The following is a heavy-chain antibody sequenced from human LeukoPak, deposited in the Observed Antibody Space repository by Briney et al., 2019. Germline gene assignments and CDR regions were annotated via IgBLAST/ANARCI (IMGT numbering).Heavy chain of an antibody. CDR2: IDPYETPTTT. V-gene: IGHV3-74*03. D-gene: IGHD1-1*01. Sequence: GGSLRLSCAASGFTFGSFWMYWVRQVPGKGLVWVSRIDPYETPTTTTYADSVRGRFTISRDNAKNTLYLQMNSLRVEDTAVYYCVKDHTGKEDKWGQGTLVTVSS. CDR3: VKDHTGKEDK. CDR1: GFTFGSFW. J-gene: IGHJ4*02.